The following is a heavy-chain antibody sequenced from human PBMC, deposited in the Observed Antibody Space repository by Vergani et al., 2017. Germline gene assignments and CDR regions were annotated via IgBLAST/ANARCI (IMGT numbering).Heavy chain of an antibody. CDR3: AREXRGKFLYYYYYMDV. D-gene: IGHD4-23*01. CDR2: ISSSSSYI. Sequence: EVQLVESGGGLVKPGGSLRLSCAASGFTFSSYSMNWVRQAPGKGLEWVSSISSSSSYIYYADSVKGRFTISRDNAKNSLYLQMNSLRAEDTAVYYCAREXRGKFLYYYYYMDVWGKGTTVTVSS. CDR1: GFTFSSYS. J-gene: IGHJ6*03. V-gene: IGHV3-21*01.